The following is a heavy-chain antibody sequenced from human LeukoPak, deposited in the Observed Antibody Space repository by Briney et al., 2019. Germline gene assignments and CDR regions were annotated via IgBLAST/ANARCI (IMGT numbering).Heavy chain of an antibody. CDR3: ARDQDYYDSSGFYY. V-gene: IGHV1-69*13. J-gene: IGHJ4*02. CDR1: GGTFGSYA. Sequence: ASVKVSCKASGGTFGSYAISWVRQAPGQGLEWMGGIIPIFGTANYAQKFQGRVTITADESTSTAYMELSSLRSEDTAVYYCARDQDYYDSSGFYYWGQGTLVTVSS. CDR2: IIPIFGTA. D-gene: IGHD3-22*01.